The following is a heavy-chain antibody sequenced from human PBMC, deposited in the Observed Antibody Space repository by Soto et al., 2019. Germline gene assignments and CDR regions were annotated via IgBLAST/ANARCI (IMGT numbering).Heavy chain of an antibody. CDR3: ARGPYDGFDI. J-gene: IGHJ3*02. V-gene: IGHV4-59*01. CDR2: IYYSGST. Sequence: LSLTCTVSGGSIGRYYWSWIRQPPGKALEWIGYIYYSGSTYYNPSLKSRVTLSVDTSKIQFSLKLRSVTAADTAIYYCARGPYDGFDIWGQGTMVTVSS. CDR1: GGSIGRYY.